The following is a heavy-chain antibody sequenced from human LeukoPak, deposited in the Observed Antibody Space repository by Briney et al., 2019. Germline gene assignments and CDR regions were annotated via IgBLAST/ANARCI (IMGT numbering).Heavy chain of an antibody. V-gene: IGHV1-18*01. CDR3: ARDKRHSGRSNYYYYYGMDV. CDR1: GYTFTSYG. Sequence: ASVKVSCKASGYTFTSYGISWVRQAPGQGLEWMGWISAYNGNTNYAQKLQGRVTMTTDTSTSTAYMELRSLRSDDTAVYYCARDKRHSGRSNYYYYYGMDVWGQGTTVTVSS. D-gene: IGHD6-25*01. CDR2: ISAYNGNT. J-gene: IGHJ6*02.